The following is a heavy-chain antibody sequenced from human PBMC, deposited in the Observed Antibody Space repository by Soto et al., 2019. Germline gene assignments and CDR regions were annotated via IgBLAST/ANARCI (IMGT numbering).Heavy chain of an antibody. CDR3: AKDHPDLEWFLDY. D-gene: IGHD3-3*01. CDR1: GFTFSSYS. V-gene: IGHV3-48*01. Sequence: PGESLKISRAASGFTFSSYSMNWVRQTPGKGLEWVSYISSSSSTIYYADSVKGRFTISRDNAKNSLYLQMNSLRAEDTAVYYCAKDHPDLEWFLDYWGQGTLVTVSS. CDR2: ISSSSSTI. J-gene: IGHJ4*02.